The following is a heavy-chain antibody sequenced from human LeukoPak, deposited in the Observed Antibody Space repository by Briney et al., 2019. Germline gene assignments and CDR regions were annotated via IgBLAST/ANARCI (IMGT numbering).Heavy chain of an antibody. J-gene: IGHJ4*02. CDR3: ARGTPSRGYISSWYYYKPHFDY. V-gene: IGHV4-34*01. CDR1: GFTFSSYA. CDR2: INHSGST. Sequence: KAGGSLRLSCAASGFTFSSYAMSWIRQPPGKGLEWIGEINHSGSTNYNPSLKSRVTISVDTSKNQFSLKLSSVTAADTAVYYCARGTPSRGYISSWYYYKPHFDYWGQGTLVTVSS. D-gene: IGHD6-13*01.